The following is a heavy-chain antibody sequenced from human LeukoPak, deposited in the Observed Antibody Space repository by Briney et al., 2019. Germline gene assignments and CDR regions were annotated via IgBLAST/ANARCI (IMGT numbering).Heavy chain of an antibody. Sequence: ASVKVYCKASGYTFTSYDINWVRQATGQGLEWMGWMNPNSGNTGYAQKFQGRVTMTRNTSISTAYMELSSLRSEDTAVYYCARGRGYCSSTSCKYTDAFDIWGQGTMVTVSS. CDR3: ARGRGYCSSTSCKYTDAFDI. J-gene: IGHJ3*02. CDR1: GYTFTSYD. CDR2: MNPNSGNT. D-gene: IGHD2-2*01. V-gene: IGHV1-8*01.